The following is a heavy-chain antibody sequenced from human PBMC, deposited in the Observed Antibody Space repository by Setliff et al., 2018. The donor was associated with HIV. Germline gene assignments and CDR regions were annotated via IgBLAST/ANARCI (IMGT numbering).Heavy chain of an antibody. CDR2: IKQDGSEK. J-gene: IGHJ4*02. D-gene: IGHD3-10*02. V-gene: IGHV3-7*03. Sequence: PGGSLRLSCADSGVTFSNYWMNWVRQAPGKGLEWVANIKQDGSEKYYIDSVKGRFTISRDNAKNSLYLQMNSLRAEDTAVYYCARGHYTTLGWGQGTLVTVSS. CDR3: ARGHYTTLG. CDR1: GVTFSNYW.